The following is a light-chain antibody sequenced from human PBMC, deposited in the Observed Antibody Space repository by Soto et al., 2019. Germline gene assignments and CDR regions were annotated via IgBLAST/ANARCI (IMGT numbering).Light chain of an antibody. CDR3: SSYTSSSTLV. Sequence: QSVLTQPASVSGSPGQSITISCTGTSSDIGYYNYVSWYQQHPEKAPKLMIYDVSSRPSGVSNRFSGSKSGNAASLTISGLQAEDEADYYCSSYTSSSTLVFGGGTKVTVL. V-gene: IGLV2-14*03. CDR2: DVS. CDR1: SSDIGYYNY. J-gene: IGLJ2*01.